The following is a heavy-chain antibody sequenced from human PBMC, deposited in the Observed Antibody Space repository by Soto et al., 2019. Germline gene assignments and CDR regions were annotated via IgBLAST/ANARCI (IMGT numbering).Heavy chain of an antibody. D-gene: IGHD1-7*01. J-gene: IGHJ4*02. CDR2: MNPNSGNT. CDR1: GSTFTSYD. V-gene: IGHV1-8*01. Sequence: QVQLVQSGAEVKKPGASVKVSCKASGSTFTSYDINWVRQATGQGLEWMGWMNPNSGNTGYAQKFQGRVTMTRNTSISTAYMELSSMRSEDTAVYSCARGRSGSTGTTFIDYWGQGTLDTDSS. CDR3: ARGRSGSTGTTFIDY.